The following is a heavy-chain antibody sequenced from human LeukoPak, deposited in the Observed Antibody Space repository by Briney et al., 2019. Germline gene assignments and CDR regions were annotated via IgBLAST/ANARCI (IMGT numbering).Heavy chain of an antibody. CDR3: ARVVVVAATPSGGMDV. V-gene: IGHV4-30-4*01. CDR1: GGSISSGGYY. CDR2: IYYSGST. J-gene: IGHJ6*02. Sequence: SQTLSLTCTVSGGSISSGGYYWSWIRQPPGKGLEWIGYIYYSGSTYYNPSLKSRVTISVDTSKNQFSLKLSSVTAADTAVYYCARVVVVAATPSGGMDVWGQGTTVTVSS. D-gene: IGHD2-15*01.